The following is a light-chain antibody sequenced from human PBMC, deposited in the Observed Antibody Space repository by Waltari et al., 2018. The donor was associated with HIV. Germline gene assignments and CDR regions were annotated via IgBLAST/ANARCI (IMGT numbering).Light chain of an antibody. J-gene: IGLJ3*02. CDR2: DDS. Sequence: SYALTQPPSVSVAPGKTAIITCGGDNIGRRSVHWYQQKAGQAPILVIYDDSDRPSGSPGRFSGSNAGNTATLTVSRVEAGDEADYYCQVWDGTSGPWVFGGGTKVTVL. CDR1: NIGRRS. CDR3: QVWDGTSGPWV. V-gene: IGLV3-21*04.